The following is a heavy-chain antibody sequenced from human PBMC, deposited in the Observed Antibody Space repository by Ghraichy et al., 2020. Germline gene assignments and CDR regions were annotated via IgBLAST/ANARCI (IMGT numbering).Heavy chain of an antibody. V-gene: IGHV4-39*02. CDR3: ARGSTPHSGSYPDAFDF. Sequence: SETLSLSCTVSGDSISSSSYYWGWIRQPPGKGLEWIGSIYFTGSTFYNPSLKSRVTVSLDTSKNQFSLKRSSVTAADTAVYYCARGSTPHSGSYPDAFDFWGQGTMVTVSS. CDR1: GDSISSSSYY. J-gene: IGHJ3*01. D-gene: IGHD1-26*01. CDR2: IYFTGST.